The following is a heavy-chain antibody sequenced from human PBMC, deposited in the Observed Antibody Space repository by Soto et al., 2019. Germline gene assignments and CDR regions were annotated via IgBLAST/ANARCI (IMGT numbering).Heavy chain of an antibody. Sequence: ASVKVSCKASGYTFTSYGISWVRQAPGQGLEWMGWISAYNGNTNYAQKLQGRVTMTTDTSTSTAYMELRSLRSDDTAVYYCARGAASYYYASSGWFAFDIWGQGTMVTVS. D-gene: IGHD3-22*01. CDR1: GYTFTSYG. CDR2: ISAYNGNT. J-gene: IGHJ3*02. V-gene: IGHV1-18*04. CDR3: ARGAASYYYASSGWFAFDI.